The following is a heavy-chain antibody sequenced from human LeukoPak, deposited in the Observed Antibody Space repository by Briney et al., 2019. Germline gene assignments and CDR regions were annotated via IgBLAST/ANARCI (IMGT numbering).Heavy chain of an antibody. J-gene: IGHJ4*02. CDR2: IYHSGIT. D-gene: IGHD1-1*01. V-gene: IGHV4-38-2*02. Sequence: PSETLSLTCTVSGYSIRSGFYWGWIRQPPGKGLEWIGNIYHSGITYYTPSLSSRVTMSVDTSKNQFSLKLSSVTAADTAVYYCARDRGTWNDDGFDYWGQGTLVTVSS. CDR1: GYSIRSGFY. CDR3: ARDRGTWNDDGFDY.